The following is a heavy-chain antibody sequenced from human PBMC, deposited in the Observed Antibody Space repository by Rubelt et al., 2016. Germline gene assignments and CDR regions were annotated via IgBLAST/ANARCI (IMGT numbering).Heavy chain of an antibody. CDR3: ARRGASWSYSRGGFDI. V-gene: IGHV4-34*01. J-gene: IGHJ3*02. CDR1: GRSFSGYY. Sequence: QVQLQQWGAGLLKPSETLSLTCAVYGRSFSGYYWSWIRQPPGKGLEWIGEINHSGSTNYNPSLKSWVAISVDTSKNQVILKLVSVTAADPAVYYCARRGASWSYSRGGFDIWGQGTMVTVSS. D-gene: IGHD1-26*01. CDR2: INHSGST.